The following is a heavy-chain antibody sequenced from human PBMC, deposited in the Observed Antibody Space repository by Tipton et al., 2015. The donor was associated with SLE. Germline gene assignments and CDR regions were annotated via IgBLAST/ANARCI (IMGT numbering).Heavy chain of an antibody. D-gene: IGHD3-9*01. CDR2: IYYSGSTGST. J-gene: IGHJ5*02. CDR3: ARDDTILRGWFDP. V-gene: IGHV4-39*07. Sequence: TLSLTCTVSGVSISSSNYYWAWIRQPPGKGLEWIGSIYYSGSTGSTYYNPSLKSRVTISVDTSKNQFSLKLSSVTAADTAVYYCARDDTILRGWFDPWGQGTLVTVSS. CDR1: GVSISSSNYY.